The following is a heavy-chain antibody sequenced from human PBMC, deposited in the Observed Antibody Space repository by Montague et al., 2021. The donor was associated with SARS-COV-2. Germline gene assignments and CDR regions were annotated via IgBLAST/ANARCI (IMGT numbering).Heavy chain of an antibody. CDR1: GGSISSSSYY. J-gene: IGHJ2*01. Sequence: SETLSLTCTVSGGSISSSSYYWGWIRQPPGKGLEWIGSIYYSGSTYYNPSLKSRVTISVDTSKNQFSLKLSSVTAADTAVYYCAGRVVEPAAIGHWYFDLWGRGTLVTVSS. D-gene: IGHD2-2*02. CDR2: IYYSGST. V-gene: IGHV4-39*01. CDR3: AGRVVEPAAIGHWYFDL.